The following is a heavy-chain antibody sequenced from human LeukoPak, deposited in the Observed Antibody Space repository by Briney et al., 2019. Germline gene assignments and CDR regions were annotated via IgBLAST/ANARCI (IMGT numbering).Heavy chain of an antibody. CDR1: GYTFTGYY. J-gene: IGHJ4*02. Sequence: ASVKVSCKASGYTFTGYYMHWVRQAPGQGLEWMGWINPNSGGTNYAQEFQGRVTMTRDTSISTAYMELSRLRSDDTAVYYCARARRGNYYDSSGYYYYYWGQGTLVTVSS. CDR3: ARARRGNYYDSSGYYYYY. D-gene: IGHD3-22*01. CDR2: INPNSGGT. V-gene: IGHV1-2*02.